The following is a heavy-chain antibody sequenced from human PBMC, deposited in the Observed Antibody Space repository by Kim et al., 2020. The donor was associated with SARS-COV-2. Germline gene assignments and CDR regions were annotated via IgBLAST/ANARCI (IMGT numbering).Heavy chain of an antibody. J-gene: IGHJ4*02. V-gene: IGHV3-74*01. CDR3: AAGKYDILTGYYVGAD. Sequence: VKGRFNIARDNAKNTLYLQMNSLGAEDTAVYYCAAGKYDILTGYYVGADWGQGTLVTVSS. D-gene: IGHD3-9*01.